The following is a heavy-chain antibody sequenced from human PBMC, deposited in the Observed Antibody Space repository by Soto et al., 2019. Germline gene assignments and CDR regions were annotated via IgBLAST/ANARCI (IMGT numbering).Heavy chain of an antibody. CDR1: GFTFSNYA. J-gene: IGHJ4*02. V-gene: IGHV3-23*01. D-gene: IGHD6-13*01. Sequence: EVQLLESRGGLVQPGGSLRLSCAASGFTFSNYAVTWVRQAPGKGLEWVSTISGSGGSTYYADSVKRRFTISRDNSKNTLYLQMHSLRPEDTAVYYCAKDQGSSWYEIDYWGQGTLVTVSS. CDR2: ISGSGGST. CDR3: AKDQGSSWYEIDY.